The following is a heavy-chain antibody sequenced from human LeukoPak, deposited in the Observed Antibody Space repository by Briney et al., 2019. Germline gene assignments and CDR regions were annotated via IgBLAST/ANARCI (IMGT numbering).Heavy chain of an antibody. CDR3: ARPPHY. CDR1: GGSFSGYY. J-gene: IGHJ4*02. V-gene: IGHV4-34*01. CDR2: INHSGST. Sequence: PSGTLSLTCSVYGGSFSGYYWSWIRQPPGKGLEWIGEINHSGSTNYNPSLKSRVTISVDTSKNQFSLKLSSVTAADTAVYYCARPPHYWGQGTLVTVSS.